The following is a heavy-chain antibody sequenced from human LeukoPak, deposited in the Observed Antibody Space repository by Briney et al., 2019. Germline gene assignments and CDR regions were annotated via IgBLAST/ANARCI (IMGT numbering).Heavy chain of an antibody. J-gene: IGHJ4*02. CDR1: GFTFSSYA. V-gene: IGHV3-23*01. Sequence: GGSLRLSCAASGFTFSSYAMSWVRQAPGKGLEWVSGISVSGGSTNYADSVKGRFTISRDNSKNTLYLQMNSLRAEDTAVYYCAKSNYFDSGGYYFFDYWGQGTLVTVSS. CDR2: ISVSGGST. CDR3: AKSNYFDSGGYYFFDY. D-gene: IGHD3-22*01.